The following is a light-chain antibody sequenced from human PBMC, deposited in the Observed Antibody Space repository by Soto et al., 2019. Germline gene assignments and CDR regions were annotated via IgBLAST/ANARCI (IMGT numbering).Light chain of an antibody. Sequence: QSALTQPASVSGSPGQSITISCTGTSSDVGNYNYVSWYQLHPGKAPKLMIYEVSTRPSGVSNRFSGSKSGNTASLTISGLQAEDEADYYCSSYTTTNTPVIFGGGTKVTVL. CDR1: SSDVGNYNY. CDR3: SSYTTTNTPVI. V-gene: IGLV2-14*01. J-gene: IGLJ2*01. CDR2: EVS.